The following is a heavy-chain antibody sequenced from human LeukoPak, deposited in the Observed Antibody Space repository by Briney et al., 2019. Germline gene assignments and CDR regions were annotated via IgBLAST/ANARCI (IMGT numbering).Heavy chain of an antibody. CDR2: ISVNNGNT. CDR3: ARGATAATVTSFNY. V-gene: IGHV1-18*01. Sequence: ASVKVSCKASGYTFTSYGINWARQAPGQGLEWMGWISVNNGNTNYAQKLQGRVTMTTDTSTSTAYMELRSLRSDDTAVYYCARGATAATVTSFNYWGQGTLVTVSS. D-gene: IGHD4-17*01. J-gene: IGHJ4*02. CDR1: GYTFTSYG.